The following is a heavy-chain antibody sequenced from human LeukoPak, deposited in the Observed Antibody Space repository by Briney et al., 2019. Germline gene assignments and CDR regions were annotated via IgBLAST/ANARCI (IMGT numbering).Heavy chain of an antibody. V-gene: IGHV3-74*01. J-gene: IGHJ4*02. D-gene: IGHD1-26*01. Sequence: LRLSXXASGFTXXSYWMHWVRQAPGKGLVWVSRINSDGSSTSYADSVKGRFTISRDNAKNTLYLQMNSLRAEDTAVYYCARETWELLYDYWGQGTLVTVSS. CDR2: INSDGSST. CDR3: ARETWELLYDY. CDR1: GFTXXSYW.